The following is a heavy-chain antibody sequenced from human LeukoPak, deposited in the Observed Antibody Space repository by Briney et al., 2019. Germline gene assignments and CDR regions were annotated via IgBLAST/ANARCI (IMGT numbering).Heavy chain of an antibody. Sequence: SQTLSLTCIVSGGSISSGYYWSWIRQPPGKGLEWIGSIYDSGSTYYNPSLKSRVTISVDTSRNQFSLKLNSVTAADTAVYYCARHYGPWGQGTLVTVSS. CDR1: GGSISSGYY. CDR2: IYDSGST. J-gene: IGHJ5*02. V-gene: IGHV4-39*01. D-gene: IGHD3-10*01. CDR3: ARHYGP.